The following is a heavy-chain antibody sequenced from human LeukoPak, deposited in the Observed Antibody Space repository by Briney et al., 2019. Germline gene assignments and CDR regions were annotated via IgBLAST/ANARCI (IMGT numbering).Heavy chain of an antibody. CDR1: GFTFSSYG. CDR2: ISYDGNNK. J-gene: IGHJ4*02. D-gene: IGHD6-13*01. CDR3: AKDLSSSQDY. V-gene: IGHV3-30*18. Sequence: GGSLRLSCGASGFTFSSYGMHWVRQAPGKGLEWVAVISYDGNNKYYADSVRGRFTISRDNSKNTLYLQMNSLRADDTAVYYCAKDLSSSQDYWGQGTLVTVSS.